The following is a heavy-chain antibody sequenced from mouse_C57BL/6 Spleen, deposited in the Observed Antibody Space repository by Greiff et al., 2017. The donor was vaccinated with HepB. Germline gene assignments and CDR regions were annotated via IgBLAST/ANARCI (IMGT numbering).Heavy chain of an antibody. CDR2: IDPENGDT. D-gene: IGHD2-4*01. V-gene: IGHV14-4*01. J-gene: IGHJ2*01. CDR1: GFNIKDDY. Sequence: VQLQQSGAELVRPGASVKLSCTASGFNIKDDYMHWVKQRPEQGLEWIGWIDPENGDTEYASKFQGKATITADTSSNTAYLQRSSLTSEDTAVYYCTTFDYDDGRDFDYWGQGTTLTVSS. CDR3: TTFDYDDGRDFDY.